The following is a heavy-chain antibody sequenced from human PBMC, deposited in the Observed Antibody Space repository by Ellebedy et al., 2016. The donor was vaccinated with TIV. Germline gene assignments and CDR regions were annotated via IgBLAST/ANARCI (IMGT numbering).Heavy chain of an antibody. Sequence: PGGSLRLSCAASGFILNTYSVNWVRQAPGKGLEWISYISHTRSTTYFADSVKGRFTFSGDFAKNSLHLQLNSLRAEDTAVYYCARDIPGGHGFDIWGRGTLVTVSS. CDR2: ISHTRSTT. V-gene: IGHV3-48*01. D-gene: IGHD2-8*02. CDR1: GFILNTYS. CDR3: ARDIPGGHGFDI. J-gene: IGHJ2*01.